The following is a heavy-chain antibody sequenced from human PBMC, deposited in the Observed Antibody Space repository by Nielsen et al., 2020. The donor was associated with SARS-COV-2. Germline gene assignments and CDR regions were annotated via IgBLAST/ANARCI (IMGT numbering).Heavy chain of an antibody. D-gene: IGHD3-16*02. J-gene: IGHJ6*02. CDR2: INHSGST. V-gene: IGHV4-34*01. CDR1: GGSFSGYY. Sequence: SETLSLTCAVYGGSFSGYYWSWIRQPPGKGLEWIGEINHSGSTNYNPSLKSRVTISVDTSKNQFSLKLSSVTAADTAVYYCAGHHDYVWGSYRDYGLDVWGQGTTVTVSS. CDR3: AGHHDYVWGSYRDYGLDV.